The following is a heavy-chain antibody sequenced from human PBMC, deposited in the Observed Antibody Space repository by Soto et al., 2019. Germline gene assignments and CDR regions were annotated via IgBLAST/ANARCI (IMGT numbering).Heavy chain of an antibody. CDR3: AKSTGGTANGLDV. CDR1: GFSFGDYA. Sequence: EVQLVESGGDLVQPGRSLRLSCAASGFSFGDYAMQWVRQAPGKGLEWVSGISWKSASIGDADSVKGRFTISRDNAKKSLYLQMNNLRAEDTALYYCAKSTGGTANGLDVWGQGTAVTVSS. CDR2: ISWKSASI. J-gene: IGHJ6*02. D-gene: IGHD2-8*02. V-gene: IGHV3-9*01.